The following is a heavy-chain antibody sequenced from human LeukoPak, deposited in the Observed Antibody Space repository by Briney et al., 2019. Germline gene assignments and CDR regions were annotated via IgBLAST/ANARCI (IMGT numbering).Heavy chain of an antibody. D-gene: IGHD3-10*01. V-gene: IGHV4-39*01. CDR3: MRLRGRFGESSANFDY. Sequence: SETLFLTCTVSGGSISSSSYDWGWLRQAPGKGLEWIGSIYYSGSTYYNPSLKSRVSISVDTSKNQFSLKLYSVTAADTAVYYCMRLRGRFGESSANFDYWGQGTLVTVSS. CDR2: IYYSGST. J-gene: IGHJ4*02. CDR1: GGSISSSSYD.